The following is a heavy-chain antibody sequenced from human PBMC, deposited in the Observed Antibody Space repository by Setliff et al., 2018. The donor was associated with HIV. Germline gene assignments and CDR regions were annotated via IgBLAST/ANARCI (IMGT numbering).Heavy chain of an antibody. CDR3: ARGVVVIGSQDYFDY. Sequence: GGYLRLSCAASGLSISNNYMSWVRQAPGKGLEGVSIIYSGGDAYYSDSLKGRFTISRDNSRNTFYLQMSSLRVDDTAVYYCARGVVVIGSQDYFDYWGQGMLVTVSS. D-gene: IGHD2-21*01. J-gene: IGHJ4*02. CDR1: GLSISNNY. CDR2: IYSGGDA. V-gene: IGHV3-66*02.